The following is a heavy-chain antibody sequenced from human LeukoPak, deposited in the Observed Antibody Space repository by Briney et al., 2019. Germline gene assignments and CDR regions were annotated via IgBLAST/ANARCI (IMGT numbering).Heavy chain of an antibody. V-gene: IGHV3-48*04. D-gene: IGHD2-8*01. CDR1: GFTFSRRG. CDR2: ISPGSGAI. Sequence: HPGESLRLSCATSGFTFSRRGMNWVRHPPGKGLEWVSYISPGSGAIHYAESVKGRFTVSRDDAKNSLYLQMNTLRAEDTAVYYCARDSGNALYYFDYWGQGTLVTVSS. CDR3: ARDSGNALYYFDY. J-gene: IGHJ4*02.